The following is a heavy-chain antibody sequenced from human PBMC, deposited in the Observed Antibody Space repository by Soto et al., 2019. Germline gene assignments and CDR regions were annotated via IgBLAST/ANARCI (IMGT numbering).Heavy chain of an antibody. J-gene: IGHJ3*02. V-gene: IGHV5-51*01. CDR1: GYSFTTYW. Sequence: GESLKISCKGSGYSFTTYWISWERQMPGKGLEWMGIIYPGDSDTRYSPSFQGQVTISADKSISTAYLQWSSLKASDTAMYYCARPLAGRTFDAFDIWGQGTMVTVSS. D-gene: IGHD2-2*01. CDR3: ARPLAGRTFDAFDI. CDR2: IYPGDSDT.